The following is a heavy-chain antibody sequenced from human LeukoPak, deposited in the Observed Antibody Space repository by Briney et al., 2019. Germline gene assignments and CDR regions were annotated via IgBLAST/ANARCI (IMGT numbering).Heavy chain of an antibody. CDR3: AKDSVIAAAGLNFDY. D-gene: IGHD6-13*01. J-gene: IGHJ4*02. V-gene: IGHV3-9*01. Sequence: GGSLRLSCAASGFTLDDYAMHWVRQAPGKGLEGVSGISWNSGSIGYADSVKGRFTISRDNAKNSLYLQMNSLRAEDTALYYCAKDSVIAAAGLNFDYWGQGTLVTVSS. CDR1: GFTLDDYA. CDR2: ISWNSGSI.